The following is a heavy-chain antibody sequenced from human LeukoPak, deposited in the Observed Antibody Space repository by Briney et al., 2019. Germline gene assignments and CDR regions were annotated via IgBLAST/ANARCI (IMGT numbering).Heavy chain of an antibody. Sequence: GGSLRLSCAASGFTFSSYGMHWVRQAPGKGLEWVAVIWYDGSNKYYADSVKGRFTISRDNSKNTLYLQMNSLRAEDTAVYYCARVRYYDSSGQAFDYWGQGTLVTVSS. CDR2: IWYDGSNK. D-gene: IGHD3-22*01. V-gene: IGHV3-33*01. J-gene: IGHJ4*02. CDR1: GFTFSSYG. CDR3: ARVRYYDSSGQAFDY.